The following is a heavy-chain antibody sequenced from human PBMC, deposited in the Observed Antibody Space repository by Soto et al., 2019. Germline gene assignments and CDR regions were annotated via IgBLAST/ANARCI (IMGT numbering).Heavy chain of an antibody. D-gene: IGHD6-19*01. V-gene: IGHV4-39*01. CDR3: ARQVGGWAPWYFDY. CDR1: GGSITSSSYY. Sequence: SETLSLTCTVSGGSITSSSYYWGWIRQPPGKGLEWIGNIYYSGSTYHNPSLKSRVTISVDTSKNQFSLKLSSVTAADTAVYYCARQVGGWAPWYFDYWGQGTLVTVSS. CDR2: IYYSGST. J-gene: IGHJ4*02.